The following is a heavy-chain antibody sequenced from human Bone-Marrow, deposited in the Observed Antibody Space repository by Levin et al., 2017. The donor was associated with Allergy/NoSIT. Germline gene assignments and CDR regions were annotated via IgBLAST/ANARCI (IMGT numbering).Heavy chain of an antibody. CDR1: GFTFSSYW. V-gene: IGHV3-74*01. CDR3: GYDFWGYYYYGMDV. Sequence: GESLKISCAASGFTFSSYWMHWVRQAPGKGLVWVSRIKSDGSSTNYADSVRGRFTISRDNAKNTLYLQMNSLRAEDTAVYYCGYDFWGYYYYGMDVWGQGTTVTVSS. CDR2: IKSDGSST. D-gene: IGHD3-3*01. J-gene: IGHJ6*02.